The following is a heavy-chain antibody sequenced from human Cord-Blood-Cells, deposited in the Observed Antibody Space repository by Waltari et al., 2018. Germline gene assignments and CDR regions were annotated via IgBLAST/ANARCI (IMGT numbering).Heavy chain of an antibody. Sequence: QVQLVQSGAEVKKPGASVKVSCKVSGYTLTELSMHWVRQAPGKGLEWMGGFVPEEGETIYAQKFQCRVTMTDDTSTDTAYMELSSLRSEDTAVYYCATDRYSSSIDAFDIWGQGTMVTVSS. CDR3: ATDRYSSSIDAFDI. V-gene: IGHV1-24*01. J-gene: IGHJ3*02. D-gene: IGHD6-6*01. CDR2: FVPEEGET. CDR1: GYTLTELS.